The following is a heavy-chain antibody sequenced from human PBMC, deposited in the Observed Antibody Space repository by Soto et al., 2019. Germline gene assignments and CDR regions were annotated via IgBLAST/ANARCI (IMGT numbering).Heavy chain of an antibody. D-gene: IGHD3-10*01. CDR2: INPDATTI. Sequence: HPWGSLRLSCATSVFTFSNYWIHWVRQAPGEGLVWVSRINPDATTINYADSVKGRFTVSRDNAKNTLYLQMNSLRAEDTAVYYCATAGSYRFDHWGQGTLVTVSS. CDR1: VFTFSNYW. CDR3: ATAGSYRFDH. V-gene: IGHV3-74*01. J-gene: IGHJ4*02.